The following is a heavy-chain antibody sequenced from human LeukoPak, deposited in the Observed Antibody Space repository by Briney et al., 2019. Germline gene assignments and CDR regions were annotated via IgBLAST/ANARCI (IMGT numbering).Heavy chain of an antibody. CDR2: INSDGSST. CDR3: AKARRSGGVSQFDS. Sequence: GGSLRLSCAVSGFTFSSYWMHWVRQAPGKGLVWVSRINSDGSSTNYADSVKGRFTISRDNAKNTLYLQMNSLRAEDTAVYYCAKARRSGGVSQFDSWGQGTLVTVSS. J-gene: IGHJ4*02. CDR1: GFTFSSYW. D-gene: IGHD3-16*01. V-gene: IGHV3-74*01.